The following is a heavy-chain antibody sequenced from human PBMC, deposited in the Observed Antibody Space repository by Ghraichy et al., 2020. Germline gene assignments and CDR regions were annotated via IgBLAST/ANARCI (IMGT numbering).Heavy chain of an antibody. CDR1: GGSISSGSYY. CDR2: IYTSGST. J-gene: IGHJ6*02. V-gene: IGHV4-61*02. D-gene: IGHD3-3*02. CDR3: ARDRIFGVVIIKRGRGDYGMDV. Sequence: SETLSLTCTVSGGSISSGSYYWSWIRQPAGKGLEWIGRIYTSGSTNYNPSLKSRVTISVDTSKNQFSLKLSSVTAADTAVYYCARDRIFGVVIIKRGRGDYGMDVWGQGTTVTV.